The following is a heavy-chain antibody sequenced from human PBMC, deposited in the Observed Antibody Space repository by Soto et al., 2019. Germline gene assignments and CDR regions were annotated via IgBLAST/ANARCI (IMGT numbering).Heavy chain of an antibody. Sequence: GGSLRLSCAASGFPFSSYVMSWVRQAPGKGLEWVAVISYDGSNKYYADSVKGRFTISRDNSKNTLYLQMNSLRAEDTAVYYCAKDGAVNAFDIWRQGTMVTVSS. CDR2: ISYDGSNK. J-gene: IGHJ3*02. CDR1: GFPFSSYV. V-gene: IGHV3-30*18. CDR3: AKDGAVNAFDI. D-gene: IGHD4-17*01.